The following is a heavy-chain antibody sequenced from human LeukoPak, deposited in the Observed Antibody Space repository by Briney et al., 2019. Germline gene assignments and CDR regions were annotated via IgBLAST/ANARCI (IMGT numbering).Heavy chain of an antibody. CDR2: INPNSGGT. Sequence: ASVKVSCKASGYTFTGYYMHLVRQAPGQGLEWMGWINPNSGGTNYAQKFQGRVTMTRDTSISTAYMELSRLRSDDTAVYYCARPYGSGSYYFRRNWFDPWGQGTLVTVSS. J-gene: IGHJ5*02. CDR1: GYTFTGYY. V-gene: IGHV1-2*02. D-gene: IGHD3-10*01. CDR3: ARPYGSGSYYFRRNWFDP.